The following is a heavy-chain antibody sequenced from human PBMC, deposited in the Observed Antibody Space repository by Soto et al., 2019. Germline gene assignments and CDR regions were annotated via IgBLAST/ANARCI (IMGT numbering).Heavy chain of an antibody. V-gene: IGHV1-46*01. CDR1: GYSFSHYY. D-gene: IGHD2-21*02. CDR2: INPAGGNV. CDR3: ERAFLFLVVTSKGLVITDDYYYGMDV. J-gene: IGHJ6*02. Sequence: QVQLVQSGSEVKKPGSSVTISCETSGYSFSHYYIHWVRQAPGQGPEWLGIINPAGGNVTYAQKGQSRNTTPRDTSASQVFIESNSLTSEDTATYFGERAFLFLVVTSKGLVITDDYYYGMDVWGQGTAVTV.